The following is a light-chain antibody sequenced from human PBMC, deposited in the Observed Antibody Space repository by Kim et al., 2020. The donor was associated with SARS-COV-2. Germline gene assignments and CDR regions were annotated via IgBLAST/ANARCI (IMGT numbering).Light chain of an antibody. CDR3: QQYNDWPPYT. CDR2: GAS. Sequence: VSPGERATLSCRASQSVKSNLAWYQQKPGQAPRLLLYGASTRATGIPARFSGSGSGTEFTLTITSLQSEDCAVYYCQQYNDWPPYTFGQGTKLEI. J-gene: IGKJ2*01. CDR1: QSVKSN. V-gene: IGKV3-15*01.